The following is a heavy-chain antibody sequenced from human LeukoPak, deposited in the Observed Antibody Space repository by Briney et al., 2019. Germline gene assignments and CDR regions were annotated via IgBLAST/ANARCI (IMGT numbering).Heavy chain of an antibody. D-gene: IGHD2-2*01. CDR3: ARVVPAAGDAFDI. Sequence: ASVKVSCKASGYSFTSYDINWVQQASGQGLEWMGWMDPNSDNTGYAQKFQGRITMTRNTSISTAYMELSSLRSEDTAVYYCARVVPAAGDAFDIWGQGTMVTVSS. CDR1: GYSFTSYD. CDR2: MDPNSDNT. J-gene: IGHJ3*02. V-gene: IGHV1-8*01.